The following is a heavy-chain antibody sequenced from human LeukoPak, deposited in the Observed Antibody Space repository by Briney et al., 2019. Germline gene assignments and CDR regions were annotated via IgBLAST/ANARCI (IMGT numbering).Heavy chain of an antibody. CDR1: GYTFTSYG. V-gene: IGHV1-18*04. CDR3: ARDLEIQLWLGTCDAFDI. D-gene: IGHD5-18*01. Sequence: ASVNVSRKASGYTFTSYGISWVRQAPGQGLEWMGWISAYNGNTNYAQKLQGRVTITTDTSTSTAYMELRSLRSDDTAVYYCARDLEIQLWLGTCDAFDIWGQGTMVTVSS. CDR2: ISAYNGNT. J-gene: IGHJ3*02.